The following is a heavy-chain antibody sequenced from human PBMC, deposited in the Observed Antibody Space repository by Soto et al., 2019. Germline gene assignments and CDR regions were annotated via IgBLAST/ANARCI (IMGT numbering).Heavy chain of an antibody. CDR2: ISSSSSTI. CDR3: AREFVNRDGGSPQH. CDR1: GFTFSSYS. J-gene: IGHJ1*01. Sequence: GGSLIPSCPAPGFTFSSYSMNWVRKAPLKGLEWVSYISSSSSTIYYADSVKGRFTISRDNAKNSLYLQMNSLRAEDTAVYYCAREFVNRDGGSPQH. V-gene: IGHV3-48*01. D-gene: IGHD1-26*01.